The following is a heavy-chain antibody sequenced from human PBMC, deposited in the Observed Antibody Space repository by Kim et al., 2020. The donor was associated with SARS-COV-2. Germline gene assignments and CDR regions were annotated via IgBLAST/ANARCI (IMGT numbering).Heavy chain of an antibody. CDR1: GFTFSSYG. CDR2: IWNDGSNK. V-gene: IGHV3-33*01. D-gene: IGHD5-18*01. J-gene: IGHJ4*02. CDR3: ASNGLWPFDY. Sequence: GGSLRLSCAASGFTFSSYGMHWVRQAPGKGLEWVAVIWNDGSNKHYADSVKGRFTISRDNSKNTLFLQMYSLRAEDTAVYYCASNGLWPFDYWGKGTLVT.